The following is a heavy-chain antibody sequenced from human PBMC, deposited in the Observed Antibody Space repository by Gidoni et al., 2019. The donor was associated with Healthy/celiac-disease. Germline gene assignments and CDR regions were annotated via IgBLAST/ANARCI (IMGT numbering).Heavy chain of an antibody. Sequence: QVQLQESGPGLVKPSQTLSLTCTVSGGSISSGSYYWSWIRQPAGKGLEWIGRIYTSGSTNYNPSLKSRVTISVDTSKNQFSLKLSSVTAADTAVYYCARAGYCSSTSCYGDYYYGMDVWGQGTTVTVSS. J-gene: IGHJ6*02. CDR3: ARAGYCSSTSCYGDYYYGMDV. V-gene: IGHV4-61*02. D-gene: IGHD2-2*01. CDR2: IYTSGST. CDR1: GGSISSGSYY.